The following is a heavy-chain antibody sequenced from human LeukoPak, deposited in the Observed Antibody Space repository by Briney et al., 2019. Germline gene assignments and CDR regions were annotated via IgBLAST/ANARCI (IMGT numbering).Heavy chain of an antibody. D-gene: IGHD1-1*01. CDR2: IYYSGCT. CDR3: ARQERSPAFDI. V-gene: IGHV4-39*01. J-gene: IGHJ3*02. Sequence: NPSETLSLTCTVSGGSISSSSYYWGWIRQPPGKGLEWIGSIYYSGCTYYNPSLKSRVTISVDTSKNQFSLKLSSVTAADTAVYYCARQERSPAFDIWGQGTMVTVSS. CDR1: GGSISSSSYY.